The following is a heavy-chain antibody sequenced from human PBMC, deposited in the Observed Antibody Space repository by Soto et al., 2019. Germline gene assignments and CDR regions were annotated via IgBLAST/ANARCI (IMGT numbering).Heavy chain of an antibody. D-gene: IGHD3-3*01. V-gene: IGHV4-61*01. J-gene: IGHJ5*02. Sequence: PSETLSLTCTVSGGSVSSGSYYWSWIRQPPGKGLEGIGYIYYSGSTNYNPSLKSRVTISVDTSKNQFSLKLSSVTAADTAVYYCARHAYYDFPLCWFDPWGQGTLVTVSS. CDR1: GGSVSSGSYY. CDR3: ARHAYYDFPLCWFDP. CDR2: IYYSGST.